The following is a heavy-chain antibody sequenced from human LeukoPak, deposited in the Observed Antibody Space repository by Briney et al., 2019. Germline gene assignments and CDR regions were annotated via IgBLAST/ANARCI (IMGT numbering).Heavy chain of an antibody. Sequence: GASVKVSCKAPGNTFAGHNIHWMRQAPGQGLELMGWINPDRGGTDYARQFQGRVTMTSDTSIRAAYMELSSLVSEDSAVYFCAISIQAAAIPAFDYWGQGTLVTVS. CDR1: GNTFAGHN. J-gene: IGHJ4*02. CDR2: INPDRGGT. D-gene: IGHD6-25*01. CDR3: AISIQAAAIPAFDY. V-gene: IGHV1-2*02.